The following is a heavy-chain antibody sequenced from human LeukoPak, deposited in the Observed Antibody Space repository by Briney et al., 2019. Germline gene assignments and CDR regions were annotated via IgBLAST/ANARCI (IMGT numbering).Heavy chain of an antibody. CDR1: GGSMISFY. Sequence: SETLSLTCSVSGGSMISFYWSWVRQPANKGLEWIGRIYPSGTTNFNPSLKSRVTMSIDASKKQFSLKLSSVTAADTAVYYCARNIPRYCSSTSCSVIGGGHNWFDPWGQGTLVTVSS. V-gene: IGHV4-4*07. D-gene: IGHD2-2*01. J-gene: IGHJ5*02. CDR2: IYPSGTT. CDR3: ARNIPRYCSSTSCSVIGGGHNWFDP.